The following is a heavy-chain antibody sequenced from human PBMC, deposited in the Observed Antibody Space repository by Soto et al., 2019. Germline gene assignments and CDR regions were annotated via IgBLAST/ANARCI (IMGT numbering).Heavy chain of an antibody. CDR1: GFTFSSYA. J-gene: IGHJ4*02. Sequence: GGSLRLSCATSGFTFSSYAMGGVRQTPGKGLECVSAISTCGGNPYYAVSVRGRFTISRDNSKNTLYLQMNSLRAEDTAVYYCARVYSTGSYFPDYWGQGTLVTVSS. CDR2: ISTCGGNP. CDR3: ARVYSTGSYFPDY. V-gene: IGHV3-23*01. D-gene: IGHD3-22*01.